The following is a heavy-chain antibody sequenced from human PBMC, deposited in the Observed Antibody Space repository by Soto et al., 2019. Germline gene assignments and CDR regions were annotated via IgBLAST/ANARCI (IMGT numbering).Heavy chain of an antibody. V-gene: IGHV1-69*13. CDR3: ARAELEWLFYFDY. CDR2: IIPIFGTA. D-gene: IGHD3-3*01. J-gene: IGHJ4*02. CDR1: RGTFISYA. Sequence: SGKVSCKASRGTFISYAISWVRQAPGQGLEWMGGIIPIFGTANYAQKFQGRVTITADESTSTAYMELSSLRSEDTAVYYCARAELEWLFYFDYWGQGTLVTVS.